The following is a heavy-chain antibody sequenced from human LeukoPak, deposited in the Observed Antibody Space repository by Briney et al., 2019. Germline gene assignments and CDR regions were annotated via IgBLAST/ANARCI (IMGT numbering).Heavy chain of an antibody. CDR1: GFTFSNYG. D-gene: IGHD3-22*01. CDR2: IRYDGSNK. V-gene: IGHV3-30*02. Sequence: PGGSLRLSCAASGFTFSNYGMHWVRQAPGKGLEWVAFIRYDGSNKYYADSVKGRFTISRDNSKNTLYLQMNSLRAEDTSVYYCAKAPGPYYDTSGYFWGQGTLVTVSS. J-gene: IGHJ4*02. CDR3: AKAPGPYYDTSGYF.